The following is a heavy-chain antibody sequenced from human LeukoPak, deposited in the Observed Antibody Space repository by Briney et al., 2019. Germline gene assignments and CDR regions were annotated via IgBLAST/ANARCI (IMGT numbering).Heavy chain of an antibody. CDR3: ARDLLITFGGAKNAFDI. Sequence: SVKVSCKASGGTFSSYAISWVRQAPRQGLEWMGGIIPIFGTANYAQKFQGRVTITADESTSTAYMELSSLRSEDTAVYYCARDLLITFGGAKNAFDIWGQGTMVTVSS. D-gene: IGHD3-16*01. CDR1: GGTFSSYA. CDR2: IIPIFGTA. V-gene: IGHV1-69*01. J-gene: IGHJ3*02.